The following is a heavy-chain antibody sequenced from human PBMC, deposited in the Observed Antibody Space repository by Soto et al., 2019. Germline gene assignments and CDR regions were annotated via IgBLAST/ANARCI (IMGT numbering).Heavy chain of an antibody. Sequence: QVQLVQSGAEVKKPGASVKVSCKASGYTFTSYGISWVRQAPGQGLEWMGWISAYNGNTNYAQKLQGRVTMTTDTSTSTAYMELRSMRSNDTAVYYCARDGIGRGFVFGTFDYWGQGTLVTVSS. D-gene: IGHD1-26*01. CDR1: GYTFTSYG. CDR2: ISAYNGNT. CDR3: ARDGIGRGFVFGTFDY. V-gene: IGHV1-18*01. J-gene: IGHJ4*02.